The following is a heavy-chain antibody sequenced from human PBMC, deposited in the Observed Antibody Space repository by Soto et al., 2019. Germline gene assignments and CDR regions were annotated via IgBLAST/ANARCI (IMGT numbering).Heavy chain of an antibody. CDR2: ISAYNGNT. CDR1: GYTFPSRG. D-gene: IGHD3-10*01. CDR3: ARDPLGFRRGAEWFDP. J-gene: IGHJ5*02. Sequence: ASVKVSCKGSGYTFPSRGINWVRQAPGQGLERMGWISAYNGNTNYAQKLQGRGTITTDTSTSTAYTELRSLRSDDTAVYYCARDPLGFRRGAEWFDPWGQGPLVTVSS. V-gene: IGHV1-18*01.